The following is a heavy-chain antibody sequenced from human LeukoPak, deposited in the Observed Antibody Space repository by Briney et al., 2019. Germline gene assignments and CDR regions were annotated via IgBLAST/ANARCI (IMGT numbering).Heavy chain of an antibody. V-gene: IGHV1-2*02. CDR3: AREAGGDYDGFY. CDR1: GYTFAGYY. Sequence: EASVKVSCKASGYTFAGYYMHWVRQAPGQGLEWMGWINPNSGGTNYAQKFQGRVTMTRDTSISTAYMELSRLRSDDTAVYYCAREAGGDYDGFYWGQGTLVTVSS. D-gene: IGHD4-17*01. J-gene: IGHJ4*02. CDR2: INPNSGGT.